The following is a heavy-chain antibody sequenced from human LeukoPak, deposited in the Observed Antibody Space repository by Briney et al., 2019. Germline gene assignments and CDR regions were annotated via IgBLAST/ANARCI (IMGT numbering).Heavy chain of an antibody. CDR3: ATGRGTPFGF. CDR2: INTDGSSA. Sequence: GGSLTLSCAASGFTFSVYWMSWVRQAPGKGLVWLSRINTDGSSADYADSVKGRFTVSRDNSKNTLYLQMSSLRADDTAIYYCATGRGTPFGFWGQGALVTVSS. CDR1: GFTFSVYW. D-gene: IGHD1-26*01. J-gene: IGHJ4*02. V-gene: IGHV3-74*01.